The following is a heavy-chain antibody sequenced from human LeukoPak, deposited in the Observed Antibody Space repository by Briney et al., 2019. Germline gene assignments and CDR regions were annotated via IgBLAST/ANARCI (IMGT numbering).Heavy chain of an antibody. Sequence: SETLSLTCTVSGGSISSSSYYWGWIRQPPGKGLEWIGSIYYSGSTYYNPSLKSRVTISVDTSKNQFSLKLSSVTAADTAVYYCARATTVTTVGAFDIWGQGTMVTVSS. D-gene: IGHD4-17*01. CDR2: IYYSGST. CDR1: GGSISSSSYY. CDR3: ARATTVTTVGAFDI. V-gene: IGHV4-39*07. J-gene: IGHJ3*02.